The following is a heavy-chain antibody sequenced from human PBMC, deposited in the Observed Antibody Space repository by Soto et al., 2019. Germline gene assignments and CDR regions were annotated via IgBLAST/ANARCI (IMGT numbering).Heavy chain of an antibody. D-gene: IGHD6-13*01. Sequence: SETLSLTCTVSGGSISSGTYYWGWIRQPPGKGLEWIGSIYYSGSTYYNPSLKSRVSISVDTSKNQFSLKLTSATAADTAVYYCARHEAIVAAGFNLFDPWGQGALVIVSS. CDR3: ARHEAIVAAGFNLFDP. CDR1: GGSISSGTYY. J-gene: IGHJ5*02. V-gene: IGHV4-39*01. CDR2: IYYSGST.